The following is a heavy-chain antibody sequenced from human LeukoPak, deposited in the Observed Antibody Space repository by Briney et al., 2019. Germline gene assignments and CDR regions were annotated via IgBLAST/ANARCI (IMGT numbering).Heavy chain of an antibody. D-gene: IGHD3-3*01. Sequence: GGSLRLSCAASGFTFSSYSMNWVRQAPGKGLEWVSSISSSSSYIYYADSVKGRFTISRDNAKNSLYLQMNSLRAEGTAVYYCARSPSPNYDFWSGHNWFDPWGQGTLVTVSS. CDR1: GFTFSSYS. V-gene: IGHV3-21*01. CDR2: ISSSSSYI. CDR3: ARSPSPNYDFWSGHNWFDP. J-gene: IGHJ5*02.